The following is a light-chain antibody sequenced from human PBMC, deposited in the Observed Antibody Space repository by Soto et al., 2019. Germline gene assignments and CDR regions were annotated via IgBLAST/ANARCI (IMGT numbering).Light chain of an antibody. CDR3: QQSYSTPPWT. V-gene: IGKV1-39*01. J-gene: IGKJ1*01. CDR1: QSISSY. Sequence: DIQMTQSPSSLSASVGDRVTITCRASQSISSYLNWYQQKPGKAPRLLLYAASSLQSGVPSRFSGSGSGTDFTLTISSLQPEDFATYYCQQSYSTPPWTVGQGTKVEIK. CDR2: AAS.